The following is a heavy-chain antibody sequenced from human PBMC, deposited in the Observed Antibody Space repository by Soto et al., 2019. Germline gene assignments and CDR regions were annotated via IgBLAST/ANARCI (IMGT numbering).Heavy chain of an antibody. CDR1: GFTFSSYS. D-gene: IGHD3-10*02. Sequence: GESLRHSSAASGFTFSSYSKNWVRQAQGKGLEWDSSISSSSSYIYYADSVKGRFTISRDNAKNSLYLQMNSQRAEDTAVYYCFFFFVRDHYYCIVVWCPGTSGSVFS. CDR2: ISSSSSYI. CDR3: FFFFVRDHYYCIVV. J-gene: IGHJ6*02. V-gene: IGHV3-21*01.